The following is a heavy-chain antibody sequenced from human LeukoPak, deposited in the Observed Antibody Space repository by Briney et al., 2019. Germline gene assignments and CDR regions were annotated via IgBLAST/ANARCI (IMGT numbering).Heavy chain of an antibody. D-gene: IGHD2-15*01. J-gene: IGHJ4*02. CDR1: GFMFDDSA. Sequence: GGSLRLSCAASGFMFDDSAMHWVRHAPGKGLEWVSLISGDGVSTFYADSVKGLFTISRDNSKNSLSLQMDSLTTEDTALYYCAKEGYSHTSNYFDNWGQGILVTVSS. V-gene: IGHV3-43*02. CDR2: ISGDGVST. CDR3: AKEGYSHTSNYFDN.